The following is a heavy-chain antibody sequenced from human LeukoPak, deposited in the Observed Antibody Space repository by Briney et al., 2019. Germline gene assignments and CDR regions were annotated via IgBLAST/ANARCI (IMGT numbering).Heavy chain of an antibody. CDR1: GFTFRSYG. J-gene: IGHJ4*02. V-gene: IGHV3-30*18. CDR2: ISYDGSNK. Sequence: GGSLRLSCAASGFTFRSYGMHWVRQAPGKGLEWVAFISYDGSNKYYADSVKGRFTISRDNSKNTLYLQMNSLRAEDTAVYYCAKRFGDYRCLDYWGQGTLVTVSS. CDR3: AKRFGDYRCLDY. D-gene: IGHD4-17*01.